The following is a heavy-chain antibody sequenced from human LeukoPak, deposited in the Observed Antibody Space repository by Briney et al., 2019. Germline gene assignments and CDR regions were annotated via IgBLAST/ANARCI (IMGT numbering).Heavy chain of an antibody. CDR2: INAGNGNT. CDR1: GYTFTRYS. V-gene: IGHV1-3*01. CDR3: ARDRYYDDSSAYKFDT. D-gene: IGHD3-22*01. Sequence: GASVKVSCKASGYTFTRYSMHWVRQAPGQRLEWMGWINAGNGNTKYSHKFQGRVTITRDTSASTAYMSLSSLRSGDTAVYYCARDRYYDDSSAYKFDTWGQGTLVTVSS. J-gene: IGHJ4*02.